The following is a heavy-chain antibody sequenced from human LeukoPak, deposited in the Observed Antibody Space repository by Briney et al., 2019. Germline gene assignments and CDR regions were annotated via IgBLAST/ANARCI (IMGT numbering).Heavy chain of an antibody. Sequence: KPSQTLSLTCTVSGGSISSGGYYWSWIRQPPGKGLEWIGYIYHSGSTCYNPSLRSRVTISVDRSKTQFYLKLSSVTAADTAVYYWAREAGPLDFWSGYYIADAFDIWGQGTMVTVSS. CDR1: GGSISSGGYY. J-gene: IGHJ3*02. CDR3: AREAGPLDFWSGYYIADAFDI. D-gene: IGHD3-3*01. V-gene: IGHV4-30-2*01. CDR2: IYHSGST.